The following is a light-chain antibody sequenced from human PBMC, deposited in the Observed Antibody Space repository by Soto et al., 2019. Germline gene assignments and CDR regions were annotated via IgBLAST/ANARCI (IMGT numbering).Light chain of an antibody. CDR2: GAS. CDR3: QRYNNWPRT. V-gene: IGKV3-15*01. Sequence: EIVMTQSPATLSVSPGERATLSCRASQSVSSNLDWYQQKPGQAPRLLIYGASTRATGIPARFSGSGSGTAFTLTISSLQSEDCAVYYCQRYNNWPRTFGQGTKLEIK. CDR1: QSVSSN. J-gene: IGKJ2*01.